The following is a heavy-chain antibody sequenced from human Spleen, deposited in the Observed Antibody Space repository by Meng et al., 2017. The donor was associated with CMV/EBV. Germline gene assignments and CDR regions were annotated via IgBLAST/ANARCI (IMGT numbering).Heavy chain of an antibody. CDR1: GFTVSSNY. J-gene: IGHJ6*02. D-gene: IGHD3-22*01. Sequence: GGSLRLSCAASGFTVSSNYMNWVRQAPGKGLEWVSIIYSGGGTYYADSVKGRFTISRDNSRNTVYLQMNSLRAEDTAVYYCAKDSLSEDGMDVWGQGATVTVSS. CDR3: AKDSLSEDGMDV. CDR2: IYSGGGT. V-gene: IGHV3-66*02.